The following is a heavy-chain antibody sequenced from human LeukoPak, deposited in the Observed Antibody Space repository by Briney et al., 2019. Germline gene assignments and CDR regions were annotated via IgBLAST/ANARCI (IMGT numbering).Heavy chain of an antibody. CDR3: ARDALGSEGHIQLWLNYYYGMDV. V-gene: IGHV1-69*04. Sequence: SVKVSCKASGGTFSSYATSWVRQAPGQGLEWMGRIIPILGIANYAQKFQGRVTITADKSTSTAYMELSSLRSEDTAVYYCARDALGSEGHIQLWLNYYYGMDVWGQGTTVTVSS. CDR1: GGTFSSYA. D-gene: IGHD5-18*01. CDR2: IIPILGIA. J-gene: IGHJ6*02.